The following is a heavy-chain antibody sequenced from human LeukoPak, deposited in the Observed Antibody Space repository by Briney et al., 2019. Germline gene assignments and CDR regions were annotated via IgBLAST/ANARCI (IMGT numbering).Heavy chain of an antibody. J-gene: IGHJ4*02. Sequence: ASVKVSCKTSGYTFTNYGVTWVRQAPGEGLEWMGWISAYNGHTKYAQRLQGRVTMTTDTSTSTAYMELRSLRSDDTAVYYCARGRKGSGYYYQREIDYWGQGTLVTVSS. CDR2: ISAYNGHT. V-gene: IGHV1-18*01. CDR1: GYTFTNYG. CDR3: ARGRKGSGYYYQREIDY. D-gene: IGHD3-22*01.